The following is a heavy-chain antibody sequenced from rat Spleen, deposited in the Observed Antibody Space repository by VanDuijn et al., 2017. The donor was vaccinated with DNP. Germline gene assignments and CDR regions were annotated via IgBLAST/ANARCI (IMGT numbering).Heavy chain of an antibody. CDR2: ITRTGGST. Sequence: EVQLVESGGGPVQPGRSLKLSCVASGFIFSNYWMTWIRQAPGKGLEWVASITRTGGSTYYRDSVKGRFTISRDNAKNTLYLQMESLRSEDTATYYCAKDMSYSSGGTDVMDAWGQGASVTVSS. V-gene: IGHV5-31*01. CDR1: GFIFSNYW. CDR3: AKDMSYSSGGTDVMDA. D-gene: IGHD1-2*01. J-gene: IGHJ4*01.